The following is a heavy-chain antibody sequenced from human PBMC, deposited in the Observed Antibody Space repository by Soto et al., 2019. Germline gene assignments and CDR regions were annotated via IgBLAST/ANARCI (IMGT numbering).Heavy chain of an antibody. CDR1: GESTSSSSYY. J-gene: IGHJ4*02. CDR3: ARQRTTVVTQAYFDH. CDR2: IYYGGRT. V-gene: IGHV4-39*01. D-gene: IGHD2-21*02. Sequence: PSETLSLTCIVSGESTSSSSYYWGWIRQPPGKGLEWIGSIYYGGRTYYNPSFKSRVTISIDTSKNQFSLKLSSVTATDTAVYYCARQRTTVVTQAYFDHWGQGALVTVSS.